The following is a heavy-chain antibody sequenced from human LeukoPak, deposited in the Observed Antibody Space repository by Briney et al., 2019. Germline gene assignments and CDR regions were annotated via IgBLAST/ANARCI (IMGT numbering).Heavy chain of an antibody. CDR3: ATGGRDGAFQFDS. Sequence: GGSLRLSCTASGFTFTNAWMSWVRQAPGKGLEWVARIKSKINGGATHYAAPLKGRFTILRDDSENTLYLQMSGLITEDTAVYYCATGGRDGAFQFDSWGQGTLVTVSS. CDR1: GFTFTNAW. J-gene: IGHJ4*02. D-gene: IGHD5-24*01. V-gene: IGHV3-15*01. CDR2: IKSKINGGAT.